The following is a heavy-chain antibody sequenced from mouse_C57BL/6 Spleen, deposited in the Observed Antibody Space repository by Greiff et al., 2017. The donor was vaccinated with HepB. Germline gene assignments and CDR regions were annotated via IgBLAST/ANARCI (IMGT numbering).Heavy chain of an antibody. CDR1: GYAFSSSW. D-gene: IGHD2-3*01. CDR2: IYPGDGDT. CDR3: ARSGYDGYYGYAMDY. J-gene: IGHJ4*01. V-gene: IGHV1-82*01. Sequence: VKLMESGPELVKPGASVKISCKASGYAFSSSWMNWVKQRPGKGLEWIGRIYPGDGDTNYNGKFKGKATLTADKSSSTAYMQLSSLTSEDSAVYFCARSGYDGYYGYAMDYWGQGTSVTVSS.